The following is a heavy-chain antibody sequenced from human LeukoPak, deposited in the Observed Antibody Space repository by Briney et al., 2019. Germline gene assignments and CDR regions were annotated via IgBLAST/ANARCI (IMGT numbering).Heavy chain of an antibody. D-gene: IGHD3-10*01. CDR1: GFTFSSYW. J-gene: IGHJ6*04. V-gene: IGHV3-74*01. CDR3: ARESEYYGSGSLQRYYYYGMDV. CDR2: INCDGSST. Sequence: GGSLRLSCAASGFTFSSYWMHWVRQAPGKGLVWVSRINCDGSSTSYADSVKGRFTISRDNAKNTLYLQMNSLRAEDTAVYYCARESEYYGSGSLQRYYYYGMDVWGKGTTVTVSS.